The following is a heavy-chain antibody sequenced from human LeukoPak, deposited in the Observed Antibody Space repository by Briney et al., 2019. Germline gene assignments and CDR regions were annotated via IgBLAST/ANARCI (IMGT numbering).Heavy chain of an antibody. V-gene: IGHV4-39*07. Sequence: PSETLSLTCTVSGGSISSSSYYWGWIRQPPGKGLEWIGSIYYSGSTYYNPSLKSRVTISVDTSKNQFSLKLSSVTAADTAVYYCGRGGIAAAASGIDYWGQGTLVTVSS. CDR3: GRGGIAAAASGIDY. J-gene: IGHJ4*02. D-gene: IGHD6-13*01. CDR2: IYYSGST. CDR1: GGSISSSSYY.